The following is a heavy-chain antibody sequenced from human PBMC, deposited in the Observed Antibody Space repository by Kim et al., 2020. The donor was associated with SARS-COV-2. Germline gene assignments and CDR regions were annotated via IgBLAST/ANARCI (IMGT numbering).Heavy chain of an antibody. Sequence: GGSLRLSCAASGFTFSSYAMTWVRQAPGKGLEWVSSIGNTGGSTYYADSVKGRFTISRDNSKNTLYLQMNSLRAEDTAVYFCVRGQSSADNWGQGNLVTV. D-gene: IGHD3-22*01. CDR3: VRGQSSADN. V-gene: IGHV3-23*01. CDR2: IGNTGGST. CDR1: GFTFSSYA. J-gene: IGHJ4*02.